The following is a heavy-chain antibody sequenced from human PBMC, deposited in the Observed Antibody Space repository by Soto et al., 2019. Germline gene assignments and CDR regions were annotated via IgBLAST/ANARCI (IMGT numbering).Heavy chain of an antibody. D-gene: IGHD3-10*01. J-gene: IGHJ4*02. V-gene: IGHV3-23*01. CDR3: ANGAHLDY. CDR2: IYGSGGGT. CDR1: GFSFSTYD. Sequence: TGGSLRLSCAASGFSFSTYDMSWARQAPGKGLEWVSNIYGSGGGTYYADSVKGRFTISRDNSKNMLYLQMNSLRAEDTALYYCANGAHLDYWGQGTLVTVPQ.